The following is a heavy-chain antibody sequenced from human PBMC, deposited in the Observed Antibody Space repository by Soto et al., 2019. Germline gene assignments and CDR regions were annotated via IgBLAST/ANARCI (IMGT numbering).Heavy chain of an antibody. CDR2: IDASGNS. Sequence: SETLSLTCTVSGDSISSYYWNWIRQPAGKGLEWIGRIDASGNSNYNPSLKSRVTMSVDTSKKQFSLKVTSVTAADTAVYYCARGTTERYNWFDPWGQGTLVTVSS. V-gene: IGHV4-4*07. D-gene: IGHD1-1*01. J-gene: IGHJ5*02. CDR3: ARGTTERYNWFDP. CDR1: GDSISSYY.